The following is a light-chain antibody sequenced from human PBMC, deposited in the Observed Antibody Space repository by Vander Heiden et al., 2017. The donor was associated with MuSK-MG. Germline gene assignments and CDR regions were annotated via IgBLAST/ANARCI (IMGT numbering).Light chain of an antibody. V-gene: IGKV1-33*01. J-gene: IGKJ3*01. CDR1: QDISNY. Sequence: DIQMTQSPSSLSASVGDRVTITCQASQDISNYLNWYQQKPGKAPKLLIYDASNLETGVPSRFSGSGSGTHFTFTISSLQPEDIATYYCQQYDNLPFTFGPGTKVDTK. CDR2: DAS. CDR3: QQYDNLPFT.